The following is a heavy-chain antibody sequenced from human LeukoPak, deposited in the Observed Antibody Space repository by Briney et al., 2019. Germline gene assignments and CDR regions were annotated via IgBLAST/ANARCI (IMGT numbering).Heavy chain of an antibody. CDR1: GFTFSSYW. D-gene: IGHD7-27*01. CDR2: IKQDGSEK. CDR3: ARDQYWGNYFDY. J-gene: IGHJ4*01. V-gene: IGHV3-7*01. Sequence: QPGGSLRLSCAASGFTFSSYWTSWVRQAPGKGLEWVANIKQDGSEKYYVDSVKGRFTISRDNAKNSLYLQMNSLRAEDTAVYYCARDQYWGNYFDYWGQGTLVTVSS.